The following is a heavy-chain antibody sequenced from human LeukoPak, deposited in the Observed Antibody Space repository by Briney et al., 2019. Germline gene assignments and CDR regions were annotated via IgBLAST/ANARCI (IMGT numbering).Heavy chain of an antibody. CDR2: IIPIFGTA. D-gene: IGHD3-10*01. V-gene: IGHV1-69*13. CDR1: GYTFTSYA. CDR3: ASGSAGSGGDAFDI. Sequence: SVKVSCKASGYTFTSYAISWVRQAPGQGLEWMGGIIPIFGTANYAQKFQGRVTITADESTSTAYMELSSLRSEDTAVYYCASGSAGSGGDAFDIWGQGTMVTVSS. J-gene: IGHJ3*02.